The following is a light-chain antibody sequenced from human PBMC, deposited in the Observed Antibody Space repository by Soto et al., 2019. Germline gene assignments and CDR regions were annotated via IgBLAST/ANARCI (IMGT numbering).Light chain of an antibody. CDR3: QKYNNWPRT. V-gene: IGKV3-15*01. J-gene: IGKJ1*01. CDR1: QSVSSN. CDR2: GAS. Sequence: EIVMTQSPATLSVSPGERATLSCRASQSVSSNLAWYQQKPGQAPRLLIYGASTRATGIPARFSGSGSGTEFTLTISILQSEDFAVYYCQKYNNWPRTFGQGTKVDIK.